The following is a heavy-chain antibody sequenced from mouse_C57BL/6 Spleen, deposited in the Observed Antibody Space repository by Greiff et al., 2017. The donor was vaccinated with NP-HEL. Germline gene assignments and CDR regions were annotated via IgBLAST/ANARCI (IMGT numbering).Heavy chain of an antibody. V-gene: IGHV5-16*01. CDR2: INYDGSST. CDR1: GFTLSDYY. CDR3: ARGDYDYDGYFDV. Sequence: EVKLMESEGGLVQPGSSMKLSCTASGFTLSDYYMAWVRQVPEKGLEWVANINYDGSSTYYLDSLKSRFIISRDNAKNILYLQMSSLKSEDTATYYCARGDYDYDGYFDVWGTGTTVTVSS. J-gene: IGHJ1*03. D-gene: IGHD2-4*01.